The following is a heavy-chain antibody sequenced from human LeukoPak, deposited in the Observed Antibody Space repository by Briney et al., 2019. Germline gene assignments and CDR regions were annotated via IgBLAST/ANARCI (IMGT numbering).Heavy chain of an antibody. D-gene: IGHD6-13*01. CDR3: ARHIGSSWLDAFDI. J-gene: IGHJ3*02. Sequence: PSETLSLTCTVSGGSIRSYCWSSIRQPPGKGLEWIGYMYYSGSSNYNPSLKSRVTIVVDTSKNRFSLNLSSVTAADTAVYYCARHIGSSWLDAFDIWGQGTMVTVSS. V-gene: IGHV4-59*08. CDR1: GGSIRSYC. CDR2: MYYSGSS.